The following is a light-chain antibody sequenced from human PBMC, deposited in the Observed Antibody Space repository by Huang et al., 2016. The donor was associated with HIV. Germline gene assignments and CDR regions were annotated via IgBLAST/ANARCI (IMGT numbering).Light chain of an antibody. J-gene: IGKJ2*01. CDR1: QSISSY. Sequence: DIQMTQSPSSLAASVGDRVTITCRASQSISSYLNWYQQKPGKAPKPVIYAASSLESGVPSRFSGSGSGTDFTLTISSLQPEDFATYYCQQSYSTPHTFGQGTKLEIK. V-gene: IGKV1-39*01. CDR2: AAS. CDR3: QQSYSTPHT.